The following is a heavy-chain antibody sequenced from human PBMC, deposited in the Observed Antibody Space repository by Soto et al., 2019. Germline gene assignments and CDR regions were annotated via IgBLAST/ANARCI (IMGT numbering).Heavy chain of an antibody. CDR1: GFTFDDYA. D-gene: IGHD3-10*01. Sequence: SLRLSCAASGFTFDDYAMHWVRQAPGKGLEWVSGISWNSGSIGYADSVKGRFTISRDNAKNSLYLQMNSLRAEDTALYYCAKDGYGGPYFDYWGQGTLVTVSS. CDR2: ISWNSGSI. J-gene: IGHJ4*02. CDR3: AKDGYGGPYFDY. V-gene: IGHV3-9*01.